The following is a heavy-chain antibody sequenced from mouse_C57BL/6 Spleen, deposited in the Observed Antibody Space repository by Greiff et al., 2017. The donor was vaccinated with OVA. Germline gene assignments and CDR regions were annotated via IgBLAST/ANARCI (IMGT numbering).Heavy chain of an antibody. D-gene: IGHD1-1*01. CDR1: GYTFTSYW. Sequence: QVQLKQPGAELVMPGASVKLSCKASGYTFTSYWMHWVKQRPGQGLEWIGEIDPSDSYTNYNQKFKGKSTLTVDKSSSTAYMQLSSLTSEDSAVYYCARGRRYYSDYWGQGTTLTVSS. CDR3: ARGRRYYSDY. J-gene: IGHJ2*01. V-gene: IGHV1-69*01. CDR2: IDPSDSYT.